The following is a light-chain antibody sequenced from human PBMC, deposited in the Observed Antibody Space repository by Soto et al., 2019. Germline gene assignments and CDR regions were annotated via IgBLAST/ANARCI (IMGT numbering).Light chain of an antibody. CDR3: LQPHRYPFT. CDR1: EDIVTY. J-gene: IGKJ3*01. Sequence: DIQVTQSPSAVSASVGDRVTITCRASEDIVTYLAWFQEKPGTVPKRLIYAASNLQSGAPSRFNGKWSWTKVSFPINNLQPENVATYYLLQPHRYPFTFGPGTK. V-gene: IGKV1-17*03. CDR2: AAS.